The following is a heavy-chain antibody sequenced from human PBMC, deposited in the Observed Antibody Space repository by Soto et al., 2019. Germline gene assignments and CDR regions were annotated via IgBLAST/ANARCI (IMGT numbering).Heavy chain of an antibody. J-gene: IGHJ3*02. CDR2: IYSGGST. D-gene: IGHD3-22*01. CDR1: GFTVSSNY. V-gene: IGHV3-53*02. CDR3: AREGGNYYDTSFDI. Sequence: EVQLVETGGGLIQPGGSLRLSCAASGFTVSSNYMSWFRQAPGKGLEWVSVIYSGGSTYYADSVKGRFTISRDNSKNTLYLQMNSLRAEDTAVYYCAREGGNYYDTSFDIWGQGTMVTFSS.